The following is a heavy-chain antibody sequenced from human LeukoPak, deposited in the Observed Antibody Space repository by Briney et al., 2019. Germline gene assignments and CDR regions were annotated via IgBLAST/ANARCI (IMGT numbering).Heavy chain of an antibody. CDR2: IRNDGSII. CDR3: ARERDGYNYYYFDY. CDR1: GFTFSSYG. J-gene: IGHJ4*02. D-gene: IGHD5-24*01. V-gene: IGHV3-30*02. Sequence: GGSLRLSCAASGFTFSSYGMHWIRQAPGKGLEWVAFIRNDGSIIYNADSVKGRFTISRDNSKNTLYLQMNSLRAEDTAVYYCARERDGYNYYYFDYWGQGTLVTVSS.